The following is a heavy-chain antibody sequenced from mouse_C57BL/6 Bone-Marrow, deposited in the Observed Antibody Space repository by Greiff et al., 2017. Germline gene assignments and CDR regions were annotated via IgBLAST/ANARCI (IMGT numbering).Heavy chain of an antibody. V-gene: IGHV1-76*01. CDR3: ARSLGPYYFDY. D-gene: IGHD4-1*01. J-gene: IGHJ2*01. Sequence: VQLQQSGAELVRPGASVTLSCKASGYTFTDYYINWVKQRPGQGLEWIARIYPGSGNTYYNEKFKGKATLTAEKSSSTAYMQLSSLTSEDSAVYFCARSLGPYYFDYWGQGTTLTVSS. CDR1: GYTFTDYY. CDR2: IYPGSGNT.